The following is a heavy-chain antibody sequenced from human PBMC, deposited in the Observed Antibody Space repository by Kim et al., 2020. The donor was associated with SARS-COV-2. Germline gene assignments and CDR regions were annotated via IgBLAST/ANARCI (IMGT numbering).Heavy chain of an antibody. Sequence: SVKVSCKASGGTFSSYAISWVRQAPGQGLEWMGRIIPILGIANYAQKFQGRVTITADKSTSTAYMELSSLRSEDTAGYYCARDVTMVRGVHEAFDIWGQ. CDR3: ARDVTMVRGVHEAFDI. D-gene: IGHD3-10*01. CDR1: GGTFSSYA. CDR2: IIPILGIA. V-gene: IGHV1-69*04. J-gene: IGHJ3*02.